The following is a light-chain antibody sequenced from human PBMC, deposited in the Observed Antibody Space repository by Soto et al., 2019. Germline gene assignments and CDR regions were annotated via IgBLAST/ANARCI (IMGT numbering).Light chain of an antibody. CDR1: QDVSHW. J-gene: IGKJ2*01. CDR3: QHYDSYRYT. V-gene: IGKV1-5*03. Sequence: DIHMDQSPSALSASVGDRVTITCRASQDVSHWLAWYQQKPGQAPKLVIYKASSLESGVPSRFSGRGSGTEFTLTIRDLQPDDFATYYCQHYDSYRYTFGQGTSLEIK. CDR2: KAS.